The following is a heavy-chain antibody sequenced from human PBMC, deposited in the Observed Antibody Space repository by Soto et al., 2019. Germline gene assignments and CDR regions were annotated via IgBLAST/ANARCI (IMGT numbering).Heavy chain of an antibody. Sequence: ASVKVSCKVSGYTLTELSMHWVRQAPGKGLEWMGGFDPEDGETIYAQKFQGRVTMTEDTSTDTAYMELSSLRSEDTAVYYCATGLAAALPHFTFDYWGQGTLVPVYS. J-gene: IGHJ4*02. CDR3: ATGLAAALPHFTFDY. V-gene: IGHV1-24*01. CDR2: FDPEDGET. D-gene: IGHD6-13*01. CDR1: GYTLTELS.